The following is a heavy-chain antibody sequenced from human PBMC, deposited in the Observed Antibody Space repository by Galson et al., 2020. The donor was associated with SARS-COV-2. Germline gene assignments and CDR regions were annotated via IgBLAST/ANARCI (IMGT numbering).Heavy chain of an antibody. J-gene: IGHJ4*02. D-gene: IGHD3-3*01. CDR2: IYSSGGT. Sequence: ETLSLTCTVSGGSVSSGSYFWSWIRQPPGKGLEYIGYIYSSGGTNYNPSLKSRVTMSVDTPKNQVSLKLKSVTAADTAVYYCARGSVFGVVIIDYWGQGTPVTVSS. CDR3: ARGSVFGVVIIDY. CDR1: GGSVSSGSYF. V-gene: IGHV4-61*01.